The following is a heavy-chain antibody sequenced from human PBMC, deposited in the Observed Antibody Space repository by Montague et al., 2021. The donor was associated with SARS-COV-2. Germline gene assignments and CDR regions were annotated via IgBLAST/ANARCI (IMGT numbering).Heavy chain of an antibody. D-gene: IGHD2-21*01. Sequence: SLRLSCAASGFIFSSYEMNWVRQAPGKGLEWISYISSSGGGSTKXXTGSVKGRFTISRDNAKNSLYLQMNSLRVEDTAIYYCARDRDWDDWCGMDVWGQGTTVTVSS. CDR2: ISSSGGGSTK. J-gene: IGHJ6*02. CDR1: GFIFSSYE. V-gene: IGHV3-48*03. CDR3: ARDRDWDDWCGMDV.